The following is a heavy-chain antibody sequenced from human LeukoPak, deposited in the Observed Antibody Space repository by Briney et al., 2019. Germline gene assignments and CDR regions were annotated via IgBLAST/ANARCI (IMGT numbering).Heavy chain of an antibody. J-gene: IGHJ6*02. CDR1: GYTFTSYD. CDR3: ARGCGCDFWSGYFRDYYYGMDV. V-gene: IGHV1-8*01. CDR2: MNPNSGNT. Sequence: ASVKVSCKASGYTFTSYDINWVRQATGQGLEWMGWMNPNSGNTGYAQKFQGRVTMTRNTSISTAYMELSSLRSEDTAVYYCARGCGCDFWSGYFRDYYYGMDVWGQGTTVTVSS. D-gene: IGHD3-3*01.